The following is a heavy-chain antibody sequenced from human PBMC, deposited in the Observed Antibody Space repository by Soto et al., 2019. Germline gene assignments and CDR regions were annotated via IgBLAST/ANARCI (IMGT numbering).Heavy chain of an antibody. J-gene: IGHJ4*02. Sequence: QVQLVQSGAEVKKPGASVKVSCKASGYTFTSYGLSWVRQAPGQGLEWMGWISANNGNTKSAQKLQGRVTMTTDTSTSTGYMELRSLRSDDTAVYYCARDLNLGLGDYWGQGTLVTVSS. V-gene: IGHV1-18*01. CDR3: ARDLNLGLGDY. CDR2: ISANNGNT. D-gene: IGHD7-27*01. CDR1: GYTFTSYG.